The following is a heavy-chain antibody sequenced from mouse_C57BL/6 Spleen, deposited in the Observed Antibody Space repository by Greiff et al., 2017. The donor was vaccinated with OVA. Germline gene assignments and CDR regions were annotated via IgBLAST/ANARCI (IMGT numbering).Heavy chain of an antibody. Sequence: QVQLKESGPELVKPGASVKISCKASGYAFSSSWMNWVKQRPGKGLEWIGRIYPGDGDTNYNGKFKGKATLTADKSSSTAYMQLRSLTSEDSAVYFCARWGYYGSSYVWFAYWGQGTLVTVSA. D-gene: IGHD1-1*01. V-gene: IGHV1-82*01. CDR3: ARWGYYGSSYVWFAY. CDR1: GYAFSSSW. J-gene: IGHJ3*01. CDR2: IYPGDGDT.